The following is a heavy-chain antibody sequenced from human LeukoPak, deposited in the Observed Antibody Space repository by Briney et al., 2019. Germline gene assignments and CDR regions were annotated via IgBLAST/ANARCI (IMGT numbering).Heavy chain of an antibody. CDR3: ARGEITVYDY. D-gene: IGHD5/OR15-5a*01. CDR2: IYHSGST. Sequence: SETLSLTCTVSGGSISSGGYYWSWIRQPPGKGLEWIGYIYHSGSTYYNPSLKSRVTISVDRSKNQFSLKLSSVTAADTAVYYCARGEITVYDYWGQGTLVTVSS. CDR1: GGSISSGGYY. V-gene: IGHV4-30-2*01. J-gene: IGHJ4*02.